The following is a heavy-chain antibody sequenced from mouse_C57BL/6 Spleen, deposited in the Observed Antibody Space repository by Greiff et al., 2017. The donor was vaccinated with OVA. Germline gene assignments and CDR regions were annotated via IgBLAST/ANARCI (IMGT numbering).Heavy chain of an antibody. CDR3: ALITTVVAHWYFDV. Sequence: QVQLQQSGPELVKPGASVKLSCKASGYTFTSYDLNWVKQRPGQGLEWIGWIYPRDGSTKYNEKFKGKATLTVDTSSSTAYMELHSLTSEDSAVYFCALITTVVAHWYFDVWGTGTTVTVSS. CDR1: GYTFTSYD. CDR2: IYPRDGST. J-gene: IGHJ1*03. V-gene: IGHV1-85*01. D-gene: IGHD1-1*01.